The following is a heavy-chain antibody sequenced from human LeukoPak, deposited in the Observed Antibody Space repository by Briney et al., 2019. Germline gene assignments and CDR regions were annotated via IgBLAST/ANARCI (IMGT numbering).Heavy chain of an antibody. V-gene: IGHV4-30-4*08. CDR3: ARDRGGYGDFDY. D-gene: IGHD3-16*01. J-gene: IGHJ4*02. Sequence: SQTLSLTCTVSGGSISSGDYYWSWIRQPPGKGLEWIGYIYYSGSTYYNPSLKSRVTISVDTSKNQFSLKLSSVTAADTAVYYCARDRGGYGDFDYWGQGTLVTVPS. CDR2: IYYSGST. CDR1: GGSISSGDYY.